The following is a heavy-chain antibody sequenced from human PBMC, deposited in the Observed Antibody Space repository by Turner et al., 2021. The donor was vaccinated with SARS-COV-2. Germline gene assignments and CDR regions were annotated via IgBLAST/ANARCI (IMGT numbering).Heavy chain of an antibody. CDR2: IKSKTDGGTT. CDR1: GLTFSNAW. V-gene: IGHV3-15*01. J-gene: IGHJ4*02. Sequence: EVQLVESGGGVVKRGGSLTLSCAVSGLTFSNAWMNWVRQAPGKGLEWVGRIKSKTDGGTTDYAAPVKDRFTISRDDSKNTMYLQMSSLKTEDTALYYCTTRSGSFDYWGQGTLVTVSS. D-gene: IGHD1-26*01. CDR3: TTRSGSFDY.